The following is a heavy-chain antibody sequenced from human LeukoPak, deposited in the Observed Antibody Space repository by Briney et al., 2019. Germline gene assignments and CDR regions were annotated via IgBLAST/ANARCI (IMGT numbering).Heavy chain of an antibody. CDR1: GFTFDDYG. V-gene: IGHV3-20*04. D-gene: IGHD3-10*01. J-gene: IGHJ4*02. Sequence: GGSLRLSCAASGFTFDDYGMSWVRQGPGNGLERVSGINWNGGSTGYADSVKGRFTISRDNAKISLYLQMNSLRAEDTALYYCARVEYYYDSGSSLHWVGFDYWGQGTLVTVSS. CDR3: ARVEYYYDSGSSLHWVGFDY. CDR2: INWNGGST.